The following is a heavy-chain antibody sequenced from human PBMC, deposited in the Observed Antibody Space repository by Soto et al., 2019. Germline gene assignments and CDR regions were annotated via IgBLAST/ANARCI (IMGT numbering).Heavy chain of an antibody. CDR2: IIPMFDIA. CDR1: GGSFSIYT. D-gene: IGHD6-13*01. V-gene: IGHV1-69*02. CDR3: TIGSWSAEVFDI. J-gene: IGHJ3*02. Sequence: QVQLVQSGVEVKKPGSSVKVSCKAAGGSFSIYTVFWVRQAPGQGLEWMGRIIPMFDIANYAQNFQGRVTCNADKFTDTVYMDMLNLRSDDTAVYYCTIGSWSAEVFDIWGQGTLVTVSS.